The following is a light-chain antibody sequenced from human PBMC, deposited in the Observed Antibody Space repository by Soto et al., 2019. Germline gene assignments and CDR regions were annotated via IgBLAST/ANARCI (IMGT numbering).Light chain of an antibody. Sequence: AIQLTQSPSSLSASVGDTVSITCRASQGISSALAWYQHKPGKAPKILIYDASSLQSGVPSRFSGSECGTECTLTISSLQPEDFATYYCQQLKSYPFTFGQGTRLEIK. V-gene: IGKV1-13*02. CDR2: DAS. CDR1: QGISSA. CDR3: QQLKSYPFT. J-gene: IGKJ5*01.